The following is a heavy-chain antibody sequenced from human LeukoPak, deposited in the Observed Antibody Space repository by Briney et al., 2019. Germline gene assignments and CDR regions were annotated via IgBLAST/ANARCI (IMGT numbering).Heavy chain of an antibody. CDR3: ARLHCSGGSCYSINPYYYYYMDV. Sequence: SETLSLTCAVYGGSFSGYYWSWIRQPPGKGLEWIGEIDHSGSTNYNPSLKSRVTISVDTSKNQFSLKLSSVTAADTAVYYCARLHCSGGSCYSINPYYYYYMDVWGKGTTVTISS. CDR1: GGSFSGYY. J-gene: IGHJ6*03. CDR2: IDHSGST. D-gene: IGHD2-15*01. V-gene: IGHV4-34*01.